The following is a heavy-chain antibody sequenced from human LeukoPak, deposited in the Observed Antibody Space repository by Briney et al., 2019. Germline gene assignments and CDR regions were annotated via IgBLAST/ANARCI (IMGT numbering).Heavy chain of an antibody. CDR2: ISPSGDIT. V-gene: IGHV3-23*01. J-gene: IGHJ3*01. Sequence: PGGSLRLSCAASGFIFGTYGMNWVRQAPGKGLEWVSGISPSGDITYYADSVMGRFSISRDNPKSTVSLQMSSLRAEDTALYYCVRDLHWGGFDVWGQGTMVTVSS. CDR1: GFIFGTYG. CDR3: VRDLHWGGFDV. D-gene: IGHD7-27*01.